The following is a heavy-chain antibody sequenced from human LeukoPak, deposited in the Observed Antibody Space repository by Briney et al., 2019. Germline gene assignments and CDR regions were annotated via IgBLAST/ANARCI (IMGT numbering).Heavy chain of an antibody. J-gene: IGHJ6*02. D-gene: IGHD3-3*01. V-gene: IGHV3-7*01. CDR3: ARELDDFWSEDYYGMDV. CDR2: IKQDGSKK. Sequence: GGSLRLSCVASGFPFSSYWMTWVRQAPGKGLEWVANIKQDGSKKSYVDSVKGRFTISRDNAKNSLYLQMNSLRAEDTAVYYCARELDDFWSEDYYGMDVWGQGTTVTVSS. CDR1: GFPFSSYW.